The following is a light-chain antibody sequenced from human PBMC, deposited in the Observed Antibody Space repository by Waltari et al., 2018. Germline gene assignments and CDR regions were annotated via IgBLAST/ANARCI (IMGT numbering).Light chain of an antibody. V-gene: IGKV3-20*01. J-gene: IGKJ1*01. Sequence: IVLSQPPAPLYLPPGERPPLSCRASQSVSRALAWYQQKPGQAPRLLIYGASGRATGIPDRFSGSGSGTDFSLTISRLEPEDFAMYFCQHYVRLPATFGQGTKVEIK. CDR3: QHYVRLPAT. CDR2: GAS. CDR1: QSVSRA.